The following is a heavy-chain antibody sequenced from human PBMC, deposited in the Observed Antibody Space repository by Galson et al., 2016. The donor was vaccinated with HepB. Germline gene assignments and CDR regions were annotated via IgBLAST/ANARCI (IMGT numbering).Heavy chain of an antibody. J-gene: IGHJ4*02. V-gene: IGHV3-30*03. CDR2: VSSDETNK. CDR1: GFSFSSYG. CDR3: AREGSGGFDY. Sequence: SLRLSCAASGFSFSSYGMHWVRQPPGKGLEWVALVSSDETNKFYADSVKGRFTISRDNSKNMLYLQMNSLRVEDTAVYYCAREGSGGFDYWGQGTLVSVSS. D-gene: IGHD4-23*01.